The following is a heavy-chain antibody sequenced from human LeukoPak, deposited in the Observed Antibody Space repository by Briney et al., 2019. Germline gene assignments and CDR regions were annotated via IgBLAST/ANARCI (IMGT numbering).Heavy chain of an antibody. Sequence: SQTLSLTCTVSGGSISSGGYYWSWIRQHPGKGLEWIGYIYYSGSTYYNPSLKSRVTISVDTSKNQFSLKLSSVTAADTAVYYCATSIAVAGTLDYWGQGTLVTVSS. V-gene: IGHV4-31*03. CDR1: GGSISSGGYY. D-gene: IGHD6-19*01. CDR3: ATSIAVAGTLDY. J-gene: IGHJ4*02. CDR2: IYYSGST.